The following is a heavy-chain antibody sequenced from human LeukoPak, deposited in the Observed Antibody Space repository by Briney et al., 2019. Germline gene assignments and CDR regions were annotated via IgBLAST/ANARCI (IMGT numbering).Heavy chain of an antibody. Sequence: PGGSLRLSCAASGFTFSSYSMNWVRQAPGKGLEWVSSISSSSSYIYYADSVKGRFTISRDNAKNSLYLQMNSLRAEDTAVYYCARDPTRITIFGVVTSGAFDIWGQGTMVTVSS. CDR3: ARDPTRITIFGVVTSGAFDI. V-gene: IGHV3-21*01. CDR2: ISSSSSYI. J-gene: IGHJ3*02. CDR1: GFTFSSYS. D-gene: IGHD3-3*01.